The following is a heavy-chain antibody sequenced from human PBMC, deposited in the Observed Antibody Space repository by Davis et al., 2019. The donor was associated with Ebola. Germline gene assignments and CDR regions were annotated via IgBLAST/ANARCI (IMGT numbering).Heavy chain of an antibody. Sequence: MPSETLSLTCAVPGGSISSSNWWSWVRQPPGKGLEWIGEIYHSGSTNYNPSLKSRVTISVVKSKNQFSLKLSSVTAADTAVYYCASLDILTSMDVWGQGTTVTVSS. D-gene: IGHD3-9*01. CDR2: IYHSGST. CDR1: GGSISSSNW. V-gene: IGHV4-4*02. J-gene: IGHJ6*02. CDR3: ASLDILTSMDV.